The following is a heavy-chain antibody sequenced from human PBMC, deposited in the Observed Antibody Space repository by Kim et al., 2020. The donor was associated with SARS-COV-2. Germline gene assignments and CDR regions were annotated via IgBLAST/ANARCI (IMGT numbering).Heavy chain of an antibody. J-gene: IGHJ5*02. Sequence: ASVKVSCKASGYTFTSYGISWVRQAPGQGLEWMGWISAYNGNTNYAQKLQGRVTMTTDTSTSTAYMELRSLRSDDTAVYYCAREDYYDILTGYWFDTWGQGTLVTVSS. CDR3: AREDYYDILTGYWFDT. CDR1: GYTFTSYG. CDR2: ISAYNGNT. V-gene: IGHV1-18*01. D-gene: IGHD3-9*01.